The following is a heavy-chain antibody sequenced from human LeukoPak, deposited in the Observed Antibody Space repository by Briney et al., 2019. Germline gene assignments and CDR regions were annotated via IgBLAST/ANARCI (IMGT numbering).Heavy chain of an antibody. D-gene: IGHD3-3*01. CDR3: ARELWSGYYIDY. J-gene: IGHJ4*02. Sequence: SGTLSLTCAVYGGSFSGYYWSWIRQPPGKGLEWIGEINHSGSTNYNPSLKSRVTISVDTSKNQFSLKLSSVTAADTAVYYCARELWSGYYIDYWGQGTLVTVSS. CDR1: GGSFSGYY. V-gene: IGHV4-34*01. CDR2: INHSGST.